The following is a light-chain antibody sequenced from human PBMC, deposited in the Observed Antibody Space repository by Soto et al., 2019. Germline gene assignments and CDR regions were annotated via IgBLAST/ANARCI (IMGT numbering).Light chain of an antibody. Sequence: DIQLTQSPSFLSASVGDRVTITCRASQGITNYLAWYQQKPGKAPNLLIYAAATLQSGVPSRFSGSGSGTEFTLTISSLQPEDFATYYCQQLGRSRPLTFGGGTKVEIK. V-gene: IGKV1-9*01. J-gene: IGKJ4*01. CDR3: QQLGRSRPLT. CDR1: QGITNY. CDR2: AAA.